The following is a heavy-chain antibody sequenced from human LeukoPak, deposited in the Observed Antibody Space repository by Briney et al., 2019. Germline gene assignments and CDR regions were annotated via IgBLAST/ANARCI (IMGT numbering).Heavy chain of an antibody. D-gene: IGHD3-10*01. J-gene: IGHJ4*02. Sequence: ASVEVSCKASGYTFTSYGISWVRQAPGQGLEWMGWISAYNGNTNYAQKLQGRVTMTTDTSTSTAYMELRSLRSDDTAVYYCAREGNVLLWFGELFPLDYWGQGTLVTVSS. V-gene: IGHV1-18*01. CDR3: AREGNVLLWFGELFPLDY. CDR2: ISAYNGNT. CDR1: GYTFTSYG.